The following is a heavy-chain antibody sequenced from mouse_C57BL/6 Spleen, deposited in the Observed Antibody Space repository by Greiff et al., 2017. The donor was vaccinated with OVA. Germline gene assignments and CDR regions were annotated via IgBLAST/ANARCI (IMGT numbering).Heavy chain of an antibody. CDR2: ISSGSSTI. J-gene: IGHJ2*01. Sequence: EVKLMESGGGLVKPGGSLKLSCAASGFTFSDYGMHWVRQAPEKGLEWVAYISSGSSTIYYADTVKGRFTISRDNAKNTLFLQMTSLRSEDTAMYYCARSGYLYYFDYWGQGTTLTVSS. D-gene: IGHD2-3*01. CDR3: ARSGYLYYFDY. CDR1: GFTFSDYG. V-gene: IGHV5-17*01.